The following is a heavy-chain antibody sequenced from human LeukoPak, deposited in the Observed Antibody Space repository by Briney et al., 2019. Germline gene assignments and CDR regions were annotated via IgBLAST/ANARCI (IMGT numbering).Heavy chain of an antibody. J-gene: IGHJ4*02. CDR1: GYTFTTYY. CDR3: ARDFDYFGSGSYEDY. CDR2: INPSGGST. V-gene: IGHV1-46*01. Sequence: ASVKVSCTASGYTFTTYYMHWVRQAPGQGLEWMGTINPSGGSTTYAQKFQGRVTMTRDTSTSTFYMELNSLRSEDSAVYYCARDFDYFGSGSYEDYWGQGTLVTVSS. D-gene: IGHD3-10*01.